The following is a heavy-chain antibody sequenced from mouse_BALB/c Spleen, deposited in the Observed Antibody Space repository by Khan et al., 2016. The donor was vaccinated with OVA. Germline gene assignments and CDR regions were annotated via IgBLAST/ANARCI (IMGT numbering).Heavy chain of an antibody. CDR3: ASEGAYYRSDGWFAY. CDR2: INPSNGYT. CDR1: GYTFTTYT. D-gene: IGHD2-14*01. Sequence: QMQLQQSGAELARPGASVKMSCKASGYTFTTYTMHWVKQRPGQGLEWIGYINPSNGYTNYNQKFKDKSTLTADKSSSTAYMQLSSLTSDYSAVYYCASEGAYYRSDGWFAYWGQGTLVTVSA. J-gene: IGHJ3*01. V-gene: IGHV1-4*01.